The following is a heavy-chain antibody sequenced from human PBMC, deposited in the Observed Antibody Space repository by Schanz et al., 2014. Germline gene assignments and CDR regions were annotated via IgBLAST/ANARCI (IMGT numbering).Heavy chain of an antibody. CDR3: TRGGYSYALSAFDI. J-gene: IGHJ3*02. V-gene: IGHV1-18*04. CDR1: GYTFTSDS. D-gene: IGHD5-18*01. Sequence: QVQLVQSGAEVKKPGASVKVSCKASGYTFTSDSMHWVRQAPGQGLEWIGWISAQTGDTRYAQKMQGRVTMTTDTSTGTAYMELRSLRSDDTALYYCTRGGYSYALSAFDIWGQGTMXTVSS. CDR2: ISAQTGDT.